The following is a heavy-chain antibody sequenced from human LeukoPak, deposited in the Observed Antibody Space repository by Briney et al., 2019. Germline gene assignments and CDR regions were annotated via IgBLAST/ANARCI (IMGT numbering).Heavy chain of an antibody. Sequence: PGGSLRLSCAASGFTFSSCGMHWVRQAPGKGLEWVAVISYDGSNKYYADSVKGRFTISRGNSKNTLYLQMNSLRAEDTAVYYCAKDQGGYFDYWGQGTLVTVSS. CDR2: ISYDGSNK. CDR1: GFTFSSCG. J-gene: IGHJ4*02. V-gene: IGHV3-30*18. CDR3: AKDQGGYFDY. D-gene: IGHD3-16*01.